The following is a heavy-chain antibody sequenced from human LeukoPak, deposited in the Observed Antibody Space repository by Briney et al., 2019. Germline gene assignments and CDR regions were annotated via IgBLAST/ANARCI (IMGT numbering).Heavy chain of an antibody. CDR2: IKEDGSEK. CDR3: ARPAHCSSTSCSAFDY. D-gene: IGHD2-2*01. CDR1: GFTFSSYW. V-gene: IGHV3-7*01. J-gene: IGHJ4*02. Sequence: GGSLGLSCAASGFTFSSYWMSWVRQAPGKGLEWAANIKEDGSEKYYVDSVKGRFTISRDNAKNSLYLQMNSLRAEDTAVYYCARPAHCSSTSCSAFDYWGQGTLVTVSS.